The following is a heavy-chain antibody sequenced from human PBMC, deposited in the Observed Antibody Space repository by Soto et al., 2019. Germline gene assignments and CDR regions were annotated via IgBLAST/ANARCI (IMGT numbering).Heavy chain of an antibody. CDR3: ERDPAP. V-gene: IGHV4-31*03. CDR1: GGSITRGGYY. J-gene: IGHJ5*02. Sequence: QVQLQESGPGLVKPSETLSLTCTVSGGSITRGGYYWSWIRQHPGKGLEWIGYIYNSGTTYYNPSLKRRVTISVDTSKNQFSLKLTSVTAGDTAVYYCERDPAPWGQGTLVTVSS. CDR2: IYNSGTT.